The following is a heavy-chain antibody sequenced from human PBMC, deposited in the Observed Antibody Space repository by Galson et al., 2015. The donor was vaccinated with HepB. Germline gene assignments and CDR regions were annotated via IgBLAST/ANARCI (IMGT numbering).Heavy chain of an antibody. D-gene: IGHD2-2*01. CDR2: ISSSSSYI. CDR3: ARYQEVVPALGY. V-gene: IGHV3-21*01. J-gene: IGHJ4*02. CDR1: GFTFSSYS. Sequence: SLRLSCAASGFTFSSYSMNWVRQAPGKGLEWVSSISSSSSYIYYADSVKGRFTISRDNAKNSLYLQMNSLRAEDTAVYYCARYQEVVPALGYWGQGTLVTVSS.